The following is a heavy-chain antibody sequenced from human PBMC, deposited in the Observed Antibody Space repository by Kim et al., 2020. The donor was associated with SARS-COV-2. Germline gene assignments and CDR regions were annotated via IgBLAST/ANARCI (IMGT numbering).Heavy chain of an antibody. CDR3: ARAEYYFDY. V-gene: IGHV4-31*02. J-gene: IGHJ4*02. Sequence: GGTYPTHALKSRVNISVDTSKNPFSLKLSSVTAADTAVYYCARAEYYFDYWGQGTLVTVSS. D-gene: IGHD3-10*01. CDR2: GGT.